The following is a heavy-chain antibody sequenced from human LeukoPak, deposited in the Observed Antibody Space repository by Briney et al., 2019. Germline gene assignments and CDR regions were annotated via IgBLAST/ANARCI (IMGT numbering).Heavy chain of an antibody. V-gene: IGHV4-59*08. CDR3: ARHRAYSSSSPFDY. CDR2: IYYTGST. J-gene: IGHJ4*02. D-gene: IGHD6-6*01. Sequence: SDTLSLTCSVSGGSISSLYWSWIRHPPAKELEWIGYIYYTGSTNYNPSLKSRVTMFVDMSKNQFSLRLSSVTAADTAVYYCARHRAYSSSSPFDYWGQGTLVTVSS. CDR1: GGSISSLY.